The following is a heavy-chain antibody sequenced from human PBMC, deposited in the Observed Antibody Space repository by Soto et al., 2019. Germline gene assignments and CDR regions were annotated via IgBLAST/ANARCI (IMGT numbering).Heavy chain of an antibody. CDR2: INASNGST. Sequence: ASVKVTCKACGYTFTSYAMHWVRQAPGQRLEWMGWINASNGSTRYAQKFQGRVTMTRDTSTSTVYMELSSLRSEDTAVYYCARGGWSGSRYCSSTSCQGYGMDVWGQGTTVTVSS. D-gene: IGHD2-2*01. J-gene: IGHJ6*02. V-gene: IGHV1-3*01. CDR3: ARGGWSGSRYCSSTSCQGYGMDV. CDR1: GYTFTSYA.